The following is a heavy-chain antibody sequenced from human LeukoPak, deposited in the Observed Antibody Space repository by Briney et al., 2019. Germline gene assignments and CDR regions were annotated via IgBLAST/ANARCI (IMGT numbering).Heavy chain of an antibody. J-gene: IGHJ4*02. CDR1: GFSFDSYG. CDR3: ARSAVQANTPFYFDF. D-gene: IGHD1-26*01. Sequence: GGSLRLSCSASGFSFDSYGMNWVRQAPGSGLQWVACISAGSSNTFYADSVKGRFTISRDDADNFLHLQMNSLSAEDTAVYYCARSAVQANTPFYFDFWGQGALVTVSS. CDR2: ISAGSSNT. V-gene: IGHV3-48*01.